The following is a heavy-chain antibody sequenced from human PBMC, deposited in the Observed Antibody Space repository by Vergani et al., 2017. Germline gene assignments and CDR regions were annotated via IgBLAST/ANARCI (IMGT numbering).Heavy chain of an antibody. Sequence: EVQLLQSEGAVVQPGGSLRLSCVASGFTFSSHAMSWVRQGHGQGLEWVSSIKNTGDSTHYADSVKGRFTISRDNSKNTLYLQMNSLRAEDTAVYYCAKDTRLGSSWHHHYWYFDLWGRGTLVTVSS. V-gene: IGHV3-23*01. CDR2: IKNTGDST. CDR1: GFTFSSHA. J-gene: IGHJ2*01. CDR3: AKDTRLGSSWHHHYWYFDL. D-gene: IGHD6-13*01.